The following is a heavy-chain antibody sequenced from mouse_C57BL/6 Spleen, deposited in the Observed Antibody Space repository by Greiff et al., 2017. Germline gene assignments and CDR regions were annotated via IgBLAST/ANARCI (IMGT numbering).Heavy chain of an antibody. V-gene: IGHV1-39*01. CDR1: GYSFPDYN. J-gene: IGHJ2*01. Sequence: EVQLQQSGPELVKPGASVKISCKASGYSFPDYNMNWVKQSNGKSLEWIGAFNPNSGTTNYNQKFKGKATLTVDQSSSTAYMQLSSVTSEDSAVYYCAMRDYGICSFDYWGQGTTLTVSS. CDR3: AMRDYGICSFDY. D-gene: IGHD1-1*01. CDR2: FNPNSGTT.